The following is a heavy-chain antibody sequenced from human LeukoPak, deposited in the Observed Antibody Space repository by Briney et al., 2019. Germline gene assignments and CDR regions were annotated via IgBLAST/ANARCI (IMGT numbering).Heavy chain of an antibody. CDR1: GNYW. CDR3: VSFYETY. J-gene: IGHJ4*02. D-gene: IGHD2/OR15-2a*01. Sequence: GGSLRLSCSASGNYWIHWDRQAPGKGLVWVSHINSDGSWTSYADSVKGRFTISKDNAKNTVYLQMNSLRAEDTAVYYCVSFYETYWGRGTLVTVSS. V-gene: IGHV3-74*01. CDR2: INSDGSWT.